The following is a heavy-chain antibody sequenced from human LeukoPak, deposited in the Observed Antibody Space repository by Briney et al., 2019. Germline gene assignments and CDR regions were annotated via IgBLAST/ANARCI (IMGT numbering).Heavy chain of an antibody. J-gene: IGHJ4*02. D-gene: IGHD3-16*01. CDR3: ARRSSSGGYYFDY. CDR1: GYTFTRNY. Sequence: GASVKVSCKASGYTFTRNYMHWVRQAPGQGLEWMGVINPSGGSTTYAQKFQGRVTMTRDTSTSTIYMELNSLRSEDTAVYYCARRSSSGGYYFDYWGQGTRVTVSS. V-gene: IGHV1-46*01. CDR2: INPSGGST.